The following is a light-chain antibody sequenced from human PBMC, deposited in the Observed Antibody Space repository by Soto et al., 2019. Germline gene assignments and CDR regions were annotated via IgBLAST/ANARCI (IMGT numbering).Light chain of an antibody. CDR2: DAS. J-gene: IGKJ4*01. Sequence: EIVLTQSPATLSLSPGQRATLSCRASQSVSSYLAWYQHKPGQAPRLLIYDASNRATGIPARFIGSGSGTDFTLTISSPEPEDSAVYYCQHRSNWPPLTFGGGTKVEI. CDR1: QSVSSY. V-gene: IGKV3-11*01. CDR3: QHRSNWPPLT.